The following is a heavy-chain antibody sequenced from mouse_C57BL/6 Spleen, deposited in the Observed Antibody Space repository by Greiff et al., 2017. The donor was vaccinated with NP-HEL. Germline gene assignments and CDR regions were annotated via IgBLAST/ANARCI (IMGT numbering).Heavy chain of an antibody. V-gene: IGHV5-17*01. CDR2: ISSGSSTI. Sequence: EVMLVASGGGLVKPGGSLKLSCAASGFTFSDYGMHWVRQAPEKGLEWVAYISSGSSTIYYADTVKGRFTISRDNAKNTLFLQMTSLRAEDTAMYYCARGGNYGSSPWFAYWGQGTLVTVSA. J-gene: IGHJ3*01. CDR1: GFTFSDYG. D-gene: IGHD1-1*01. CDR3: ARGGNYGSSPWFAY.